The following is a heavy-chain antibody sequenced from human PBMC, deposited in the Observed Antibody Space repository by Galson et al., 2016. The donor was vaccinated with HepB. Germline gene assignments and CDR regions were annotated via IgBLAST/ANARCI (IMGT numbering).Heavy chain of an antibody. CDR3: ARAYQYTLDY. V-gene: IGHV3-7*04. D-gene: IGHD1-1*01. CDR2: INQDGSEK. J-gene: IGHJ4*02. Sequence: SLRLSCAASGFTFTTHTMNWVRQAPGKGLEWVANINQDGSEKHYLDSVRGRFTISRDNAKNSLYLQMNSLRAEDTAVYFCARAYQYTLDYWGQGTLVTVSS. CDR1: GFTFTTHT.